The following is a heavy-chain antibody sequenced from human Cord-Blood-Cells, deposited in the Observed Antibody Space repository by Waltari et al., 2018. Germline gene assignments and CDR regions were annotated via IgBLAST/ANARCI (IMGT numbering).Heavy chain of an antibody. V-gene: IGHV4-34*01. D-gene: IGHD6-6*01. J-gene: IGHJ6*02. Sequence: QVQLQQWGAGLLKPSETLSLTCAVYGGSFSGYYWSWIRQPPGKGLEWIGEINHSGSTNCSPSLKSRVTISVDTATNQFSLKLSSVTAADTAVYDCARAWGYSSSSYYGMDVWGQGTTVTVSS. CDR1: GGSFSGYY. CDR2: INHSGST. CDR3: ARAWGYSSSSYYGMDV.